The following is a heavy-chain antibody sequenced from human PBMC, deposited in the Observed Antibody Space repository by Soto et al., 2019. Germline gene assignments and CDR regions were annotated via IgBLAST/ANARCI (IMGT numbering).Heavy chain of an antibody. CDR2: INPSGGST. D-gene: IGHD3-10*01. V-gene: IGHV1-46*01. J-gene: IGHJ4*02. CDR1: GYTFSSYY. Sequence: ASVKVSCKASGYTFSSYYMYWVRQAPGQGLEWKGIINPSGGSTSYAQKFQGRVTMTRDTSMSTVYMELSSLRSEDTAVYYCAGGGSGSYYRAAYRGQGTLVTVSS. CDR3: AGGGSGSYYRAAY.